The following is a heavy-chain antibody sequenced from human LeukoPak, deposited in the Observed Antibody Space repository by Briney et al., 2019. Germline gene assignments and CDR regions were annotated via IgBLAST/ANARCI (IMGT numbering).Heavy chain of an antibody. D-gene: IGHD2-8*01. CDR2: MNLDGREK. J-gene: IGHJ3*01. V-gene: IGHV3-7*01. Sequence: AGGSLRLSCAASGFTFSSYWMSWVRQAPGKGLEWVANMNLDGREKYYEDSVRGRFTISRDNAKNSLYLQMNSLRAEGTAVYYCTCDLNRSDGLWGQGTMVTVSS. CDR1: GFTFSSYW. CDR3: TCDLNRSDGL.